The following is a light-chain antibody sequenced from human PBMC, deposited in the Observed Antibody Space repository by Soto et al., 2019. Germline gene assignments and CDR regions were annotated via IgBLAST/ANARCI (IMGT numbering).Light chain of an antibody. V-gene: IGKV3-11*01. CDR3: QQRSNWPLT. Sequence: EIVLTQSPVTLSLSPGERATLSCRASQSVNRNLAWYRQKPGQAPRLLIYDASNRATGIPARFSGSGSGTDFTLTISSLEPADFAVYYCQQRSNWPLTFGGGTKVEIK. CDR2: DAS. J-gene: IGKJ4*01. CDR1: QSVNRN.